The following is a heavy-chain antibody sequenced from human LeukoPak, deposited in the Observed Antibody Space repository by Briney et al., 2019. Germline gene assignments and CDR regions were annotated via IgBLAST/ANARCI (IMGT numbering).Heavy chain of an antibody. CDR3: AKGSEGGYSYGYHSDY. V-gene: IGHV3-23*01. CDR1: GFMFSNYA. D-gene: IGHD5-18*01. CDR2: ISGSGGNT. Sequence: GGSLRLSCAASGFMFSNYAMSWVRQAPGKGLEWVSGISGSGGNTYHADSVKGRLTISRDNSKNRLYLQMNSLRAEDAAVYYCAKGSEGGYSYGYHSDYWGQGTLVTVSS. J-gene: IGHJ4*02.